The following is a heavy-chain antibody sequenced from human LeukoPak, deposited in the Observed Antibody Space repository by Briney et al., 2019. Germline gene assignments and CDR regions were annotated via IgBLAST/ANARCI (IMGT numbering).Heavy chain of an antibody. V-gene: IGHV1-69*01. D-gene: IGHD3-10*01. CDR2: IIPIFGTA. Sequence: SVKVSCKASGGTFSSYAISWVRQAPGQGLEWMGGIIPIFGTANYAQKFRGRVTITADESTSKAYMELSSLRSEDTAVYYCARPRRIQGAQPFDYWGQGTLVTVSS. CDR3: ARPRRIQGAQPFDY. CDR1: GGTFSSYA. J-gene: IGHJ4*02.